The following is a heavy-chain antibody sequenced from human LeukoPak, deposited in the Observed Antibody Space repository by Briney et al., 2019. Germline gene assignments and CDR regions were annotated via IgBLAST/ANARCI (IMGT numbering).Heavy chain of an antibody. CDR2: INHSGST. CDR3: ARGEVVVAAIAKSYYFDY. Sequence: TSETLSLTCAVYGGSFSGYYWSWIRQPPGKGLEWIGEINHSGSTNYNPSLKSRVTISVDTSKNQFSLKLSSVTAADTAVYYCARGEVVVAAIAKSYYFDYRGRGTLVTVSS. J-gene: IGHJ4*02. CDR1: GGSFSGYY. V-gene: IGHV4-34*01. D-gene: IGHD2-15*01.